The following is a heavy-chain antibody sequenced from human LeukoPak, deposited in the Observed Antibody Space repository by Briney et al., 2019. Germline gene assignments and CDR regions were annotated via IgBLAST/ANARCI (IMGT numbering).Heavy chain of an antibody. V-gene: IGHV4-59*01. J-gene: IGHJ3*02. D-gene: IGHD1-26*01. CDR3: ARAYSGSYFDAFDI. Sequence: SETLSLTCTVSGGSISSYYWSWIRQPPGKGLEWIGYIYYSGSTNYNPSLKSRVTISVDTSKNQFPLKLSSVTAADTAVYYCARAYSGSYFDAFDIWGQGTMVTVSS. CDR1: GGSISSYY. CDR2: IYYSGST.